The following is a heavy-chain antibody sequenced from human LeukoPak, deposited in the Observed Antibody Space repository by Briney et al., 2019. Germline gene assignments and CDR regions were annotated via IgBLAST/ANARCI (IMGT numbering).Heavy chain of an antibody. D-gene: IGHD5-18*01. V-gene: IGHV3-21*01. Sequence: PGGSLRLSCAASGFTISSNYMNWVRQAPGKGLEWVSSISSSSSYIYYADSVKGRFTISRDNAKNSLYLQMNSLRAEDTAVYYCARDGTAMVSKIDYWGQGTLVTVSS. CDR3: ARDGTAMVSKIDY. J-gene: IGHJ4*02. CDR2: ISSSSSYI. CDR1: GFTISSNY.